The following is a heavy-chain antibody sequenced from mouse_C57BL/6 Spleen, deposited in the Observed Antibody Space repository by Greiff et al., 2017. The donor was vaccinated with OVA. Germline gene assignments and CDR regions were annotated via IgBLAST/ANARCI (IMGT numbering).Heavy chain of an antibody. J-gene: IGHJ2*01. CDR3: ARSGILYYYGSRVPYYFDY. D-gene: IGHD1-1*01. CDR2: LAPSDSFT. CDR1: FFPFPSYW. V-gene: IGHV1-50*01. Sequence: VQLPPPWASLLPPCSSVQLSCQASFFPFPSYWLPLLTQRPGPVLSWIGELAPSDSFTNYNQKFKGKATLTVDTSSSTAYMQLSSLTSEYSAVYYCARSGILYYYGSRVPYYFDYWGQGTTLTVSS.